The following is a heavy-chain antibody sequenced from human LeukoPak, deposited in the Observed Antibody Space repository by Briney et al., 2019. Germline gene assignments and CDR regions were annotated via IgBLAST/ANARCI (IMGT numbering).Heavy chain of an antibody. Sequence: SETLSLTCIVSGGSISSYYWSWIRQPPGKGLEWIGYIYYSGSTNYNPSLKSRVTISVVTSKNQFSLKLSSVTAADTAVYYRARARYSSAPFDYWGQGTLITVSS. D-gene: IGHD6-25*01. CDR2: IYYSGST. V-gene: IGHV4-59*01. CDR3: ARARYSSAPFDY. CDR1: GGSISSYY. J-gene: IGHJ4*02.